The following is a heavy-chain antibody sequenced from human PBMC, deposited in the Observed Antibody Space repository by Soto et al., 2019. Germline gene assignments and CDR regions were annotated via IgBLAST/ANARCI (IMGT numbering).Heavy chain of an antibody. D-gene: IGHD6-13*01. J-gene: IGHJ4*02. Sequence: GASVKVSCKASGGTFSSYTISWVRQAPGQGLEWMGRIIPILGIANYAQKFQGRVTITADKSTSTAYMELSSLRSEDTAVYYCARSLIAAAGTAHFDYWGQGTLVTVSS. V-gene: IGHV1-69*02. CDR2: IIPILGIA. CDR3: ARSLIAAAGTAHFDY. CDR1: GGTFSSYT.